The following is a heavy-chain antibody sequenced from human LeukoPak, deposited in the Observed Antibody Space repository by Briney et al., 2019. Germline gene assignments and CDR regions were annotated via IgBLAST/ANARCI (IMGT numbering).Heavy chain of an antibody. D-gene: IGHD1-1*01. CDR2: INEDGSDK. CDR1: GFTFSSYW. CDR3: ARELAFSTTQNY. J-gene: IGHJ4*02. V-gene: IGHV3-7*01. Sequence: GGSLRLSCAASGFTFSSYWMSWVRQAPGKGLEWVANINEDGSDKYHVDSVKGRFTISGDNAKNSLYLQMNSLRAEDTAVYYCARELAFSTTQNYWGPRTLVTVSS.